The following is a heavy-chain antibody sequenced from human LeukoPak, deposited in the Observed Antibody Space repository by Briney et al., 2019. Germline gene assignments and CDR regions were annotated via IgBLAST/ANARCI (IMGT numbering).Heavy chain of an antibody. CDR2: IIPILGIA. CDR1: GGTFSSYA. J-gene: IGHJ4*02. V-gene: IGHV1-69*04. D-gene: IGHD3-10*01. CDR3: VRSGGSMVRGVLEC. Sequence: ASVKVSCKASGGTFSSYAISWVRQAPGQGLEWMGRIIPILGIANYAQKFQGRVTITADKSTSTAYMELSSLRSEDTAVYYCVRSGGSMVRGVLECWGQGTLVTVSS.